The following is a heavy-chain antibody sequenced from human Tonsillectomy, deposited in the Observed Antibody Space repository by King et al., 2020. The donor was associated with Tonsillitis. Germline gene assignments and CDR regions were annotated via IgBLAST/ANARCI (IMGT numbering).Heavy chain of an antibody. Sequence: VQLVESGAEVKKPGESLKISCQASGYTFSIYWIAWVRQLPGKGLECMGFIYPGDSDTRYSPSFEGLFTITADRSTSPAYLSWGSLKAPDTAMYFCARHSSIWCGATTGRAAFDIWGQGTMVSVSS. J-gene: IGHJ3*02. D-gene: IGHD4-11*01. CDR3: ARHSSIWCGATTGRAAFDI. CDR1: GYTFSIYW. V-gene: IGHV5-51*01. CDR2: IYPGDSDT.